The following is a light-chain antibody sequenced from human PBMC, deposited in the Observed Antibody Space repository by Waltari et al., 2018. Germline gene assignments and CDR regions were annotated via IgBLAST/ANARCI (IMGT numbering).Light chain of an antibody. Sequence: IVLTHSPSTLSLSPFHRATLSCRPSQSLSISLAWYQHQPGPAPRLLIYGASTRATGIPYRFSGSGSGTDFTLTISSLEPEDGAVYVCLQRSSWPFSFGLGTKVEIK. CDR3: LQRSSWPFS. J-gene: IGKJ2*03. CDR1: QSLSIS. V-gene: IGKV3-11*01. CDR2: GAS.